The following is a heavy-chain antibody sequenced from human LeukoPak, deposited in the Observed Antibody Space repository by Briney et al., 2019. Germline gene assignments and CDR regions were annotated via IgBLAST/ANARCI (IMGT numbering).Heavy chain of an antibody. V-gene: IGHV3-23*01. CDR1: GFAFGGYA. Sequence: GGSLRLSCTASGFAFGGYAMSWVRQAPGKGLEWVSSISGGSEDTYYAGSVKGRFTISRDNSKSTLYLQMNSLRAEDTAVYYCARTIAQYSYSWLYFYYGLDVWGQGTTVTVS. D-gene: IGHD5-18*01. J-gene: IGHJ6*02. CDR2: ISGGSEDT. CDR3: ARTIAQYSYSWLYFYYGLDV.